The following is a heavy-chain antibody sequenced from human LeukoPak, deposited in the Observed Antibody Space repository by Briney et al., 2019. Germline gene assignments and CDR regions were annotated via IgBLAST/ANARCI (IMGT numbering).Heavy chain of an antibody. CDR1: GGTFSSYA. CDR3: ARDGAEGNIRGVIQYYFDY. V-gene: IGHV1-69*01. D-gene: IGHD3-10*01. Sequence: SVKVSCNSSGGTFSSYAISWVRQAPGQGLEWMGGIIPIFGTANYAQKFQGRVTITADESTSTAYMELSSLRSEDTAVYYCARDGAEGNIRGVIQYYFDYWGQGTLVTVSS. J-gene: IGHJ4*02. CDR2: IIPIFGTA.